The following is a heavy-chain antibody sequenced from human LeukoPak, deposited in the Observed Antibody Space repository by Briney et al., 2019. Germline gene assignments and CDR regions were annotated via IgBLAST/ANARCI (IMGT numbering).Heavy chain of an antibody. Sequence: SETLSLTCAVYGGSFSGYYWSWIRQPPGKGLEWIGEINHSGSTNYSPSLKSRVTISVDTSKNQFSLKLSSVTAADTAVYYCARQDDSSGYPNDAFDIWGQGTMVTVSS. V-gene: IGHV4-34*01. CDR1: GGSFSGYY. CDR3: ARQDDSSGYPNDAFDI. CDR2: INHSGST. J-gene: IGHJ3*02. D-gene: IGHD3-22*01.